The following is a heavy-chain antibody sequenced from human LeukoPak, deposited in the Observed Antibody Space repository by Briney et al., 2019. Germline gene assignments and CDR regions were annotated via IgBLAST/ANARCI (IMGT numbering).Heavy chain of an antibody. D-gene: IGHD3-9*01. CDR1: GGSISSSSYS. J-gene: IGHJ6*03. V-gene: IGHV4-39*01. CDR2: IYYSGST. CDR3: ARVDYDILTGYPSYYHYMDV. Sequence: SETLSLTCTVSGGSISSSSYSWGWIRQPPGKGLEWIGSIYYSGSTYYNPSLKSRVTISVDTSKNQFSLKLSSVTAADTAVYYCARVDYDILTGYPSYYHYMDVWGKGTTVTVSS.